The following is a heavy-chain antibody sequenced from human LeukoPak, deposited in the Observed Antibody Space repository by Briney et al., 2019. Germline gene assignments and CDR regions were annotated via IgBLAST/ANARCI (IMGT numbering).Heavy chain of an antibody. Sequence: SETLSLTCAVYGGSFSGYYGSWIRQPPGKGLEWIGEINHSGSTNYNPSLKSRVTISVDTSKNQFSLKLSSVTAAHTAVYYCARDASRGDDAFDIWGQGTMVTVSS. CDR1: GGSFSGYY. D-gene: IGHD3-10*01. V-gene: IGHV4-34*01. CDR3: ARDASRGDDAFDI. J-gene: IGHJ3*02. CDR2: INHSGST.